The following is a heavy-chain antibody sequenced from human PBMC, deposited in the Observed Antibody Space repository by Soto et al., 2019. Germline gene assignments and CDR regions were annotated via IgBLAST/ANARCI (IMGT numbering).Heavy chain of an antibody. CDR2: IYHSGNT. CDR1: GDSISSGGHS. D-gene: IGHD5-12*01. J-gene: IGHJ4*01. V-gene: IGHV4-30-2*01. Sequence: QLQLQESGSGLVKPSQTLSLTCAASGDSISSGGHSWNWPRQPPGKGLEWIGYIYHSGNTYFNPPLKSRVTMSVDTSTNQISLTLSSVTAADTAIYYCARDRDVYDSGYLDSWGHGTLVTVSA. CDR3: ARDRDVYDSGYLDS.